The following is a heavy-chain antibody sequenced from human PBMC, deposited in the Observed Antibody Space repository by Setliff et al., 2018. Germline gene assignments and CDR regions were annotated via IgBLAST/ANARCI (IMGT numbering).Heavy chain of an antibody. D-gene: IGHD2-15*01. CDR3: ARGSRSGGKGGYNWFDP. J-gene: IGHJ5*02. CDR1: GYTFTSYD. V-gene: IGHV1-8*03. CDR2: MNPNSGHT. Sequence: ASVKVSCKASGYTFTSYDINWVRQATGQGLEWMGWMNPNSGHTGYAQKFQGRVTITRNTSISTTYMELSSLRSEDAAVYYCARGSRSGGKGGYNWFDPWGQGTLVTVSS.